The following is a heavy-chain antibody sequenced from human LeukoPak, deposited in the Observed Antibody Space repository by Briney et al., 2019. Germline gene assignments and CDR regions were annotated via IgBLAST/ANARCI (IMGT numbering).Heavy chain of an antibody. CDR1: GITFSSFG. Sequence: GGSLRLSCAAPGITFSSFGMHWLRQAPGKGLEWVAFIWYDGSNKYYADSVKGRFTISRDNSKNTLYLQMNSLRAEDTAVYYCARDGTVTAGPSDPWGRGTLVTVSS. V-gene: IGHV3-33*01. D-gene: IGHD4-11*01. CDR3: ARDGTVTAGPSDP. CDR2: IWYDGSNK. J-gene: IGHJ5*02.